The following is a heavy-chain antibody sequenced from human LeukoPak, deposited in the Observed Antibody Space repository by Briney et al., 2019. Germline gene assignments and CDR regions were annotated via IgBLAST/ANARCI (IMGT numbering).Heavy chain of an antibody. CDR2: ISPDGSQT. V-gene: IGHV3-7*01. Sequence: GGSLRLSCVASGFTFYTYWMGWVRQAPGKGLEWVANISPDGSQTYYVDSVKGRFIISRDYARNSLYLQMTGLRADDTAVYYCASLDTAAIRTGGYWGQGTLVTVSS. CDR3: ASLDTAAIRTGGY. J-gene: IGHJ4*02. CDR1: GFTFYTYW. D-gene: IGHD5-18*01.